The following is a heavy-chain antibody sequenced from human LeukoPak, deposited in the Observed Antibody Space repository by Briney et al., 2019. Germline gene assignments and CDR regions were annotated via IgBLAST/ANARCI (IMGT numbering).Heavy chain of an antibody. CDR3: ARMFYDILTFDY. CDR1: GDSISSYY. Sequence: SETLSLTCTVSGDSISSYYWSWIRQPPGKGLEWIGYVFYSGNTNYNPSLKSRVTISVDTSKNHFSLRLSSVIAADTAVYYCARMFYDILTFDYWGQGTLVTVSS. D-gene: IGHD3-9*01. V-gene: IGHV4-59*01. J-gene: IGHJ4*02. CDR2: VFYSGNT.